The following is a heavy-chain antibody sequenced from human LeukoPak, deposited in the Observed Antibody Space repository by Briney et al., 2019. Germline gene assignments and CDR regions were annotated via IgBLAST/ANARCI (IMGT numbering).Heavy chain of an antibody. J-gene: IGHJ1*01. V-gene: IGHV4-4*08. CDR1: GDSISSDY. CDR3: AGRGQRYFRD. CDR2: IYRIGNT. Sequence: PSETLSLTCSVSGDSISSDYWSWIRQPPGKGLEWIGYIYRIGNTDYNPSLKSRVTISLDTSKNQLSLNLTSVTAADMAVYYCAGRGQRYFRDWGQGTLVTVSS.